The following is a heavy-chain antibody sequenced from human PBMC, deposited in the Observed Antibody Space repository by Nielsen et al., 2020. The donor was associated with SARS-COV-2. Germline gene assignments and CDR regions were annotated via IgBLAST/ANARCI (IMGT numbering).Heavy chain of an antibody. CDR2: ISYDGSDQ. Sequence: GESLKISCAASGFTFSRFGMHWVRQTPGRGLEWVAYISYDGSDQYYEDSLKGRFTISRDNSKNILSLQMNNLRAEDTAVYYCVKDGAYYGVRGVVHFGYGGRGNLVTVSS. D-gene: IGHD3-10*01. CDR1: GFTFSRFG. CDR3: VKDGAYYGVRGVVHFGY. V-gene: IGHV3-30*18. J-gene: IGHJ4*02.